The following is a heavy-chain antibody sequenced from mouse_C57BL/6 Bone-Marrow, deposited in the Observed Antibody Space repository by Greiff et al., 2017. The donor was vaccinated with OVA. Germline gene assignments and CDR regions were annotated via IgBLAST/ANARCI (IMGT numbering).Heavy chain of an antibody. D-gene: IGHD4-1*01. Sequence: VQGVESGPGLVAPSQSLSITCTVSGFSLTSYGVDWVRQSPGKGLEWLGVIWGVGSTTYNSALKSRLSISKDNSKSQVFLKMNSLQTDDTAMYYCARAELGPFAYWGQGTLVTVSA. V-gene: IGHV2-6*01. J-gene: IGHJ3*01. CDR1: GFSLTSYG. CDR2: IWGVGST. CDR3: ARAELGPFAY.